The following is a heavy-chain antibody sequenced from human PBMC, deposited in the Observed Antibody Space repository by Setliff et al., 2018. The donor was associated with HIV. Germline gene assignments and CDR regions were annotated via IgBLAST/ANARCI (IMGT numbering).Heavy chain of an antibody. Sequence: SGPSCEPTQTHTLTCTFSGLSLSTSGVGVGWIRQSPGKALEWLAFIYWNNNKHYSTSLKSRLTVTKDTSKNRVVFTMTNMDPVDTATYYCAYSGRQLRGPYFDFWGQGTQVTVSS. J-gene: IGHJ4*02. D-gene: IGHD1-1*01. V-gene: IGHV2-5*01. CDR2: IYWNNNK. CDR1: GLSLSTSGVG. CDR3: AYSGRQLRGPYFDF.